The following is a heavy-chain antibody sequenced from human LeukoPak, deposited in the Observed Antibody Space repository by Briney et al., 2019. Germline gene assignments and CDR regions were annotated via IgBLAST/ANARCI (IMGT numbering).Heavy chain of an antibody. CDR1: GYTFTSYY. V-gene: IGHV1-2*02. Sequence: VASVKVSCKASGYTFTSYYMHWVRQAPGQGLEWMGWINPNSGVTKYAQKFQSRVTMTRDTSISTAYMELSRLRSDDTAVYYCARDYYYGSGSYFSPRTPFDPWGQGTLVTVSS. J-gene: IGHJ5*02. CDR3: ARDYYYGSGSYFSPRTPFDP. D-gene: IGHD3-10*01. CDR2: INPNSGVT.